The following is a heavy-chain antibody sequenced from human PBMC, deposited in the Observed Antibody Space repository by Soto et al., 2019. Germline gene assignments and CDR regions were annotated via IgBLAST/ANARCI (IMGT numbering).Heavy chain of an antibody. CDR3: ARIRPDSSGYGALDY. CDR1: GASFSSFY. CDR2: IDWDDDK. J-gene: IGHJ4*02. V-gene: IGHV2-70*01. Sequence: TLSLTCTVSGASFSSFYWSWIRQPPGKALEWLALIDWDDDKYYSTSLKTRLTISKDTSKNQVVLTMTNMDPVDTATYYCARIRPDSSGYGALDYWGQGTLVTVSS. D-gene: IGHD3-22*01.